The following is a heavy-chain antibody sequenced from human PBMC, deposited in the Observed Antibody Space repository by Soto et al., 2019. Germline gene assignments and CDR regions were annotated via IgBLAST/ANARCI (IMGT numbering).Heavy chain of an antibody. CDR3: EGWSGYYNIDV. V-gene: IGHV4-4*07. CDR1: GGSISSYY. D-gene: IGHD3-3*01. J-gene: IGHJ6*02. CDR2: IYTSGST. Sequence: SETLSLTCTVSGGSISSYYWSWIRQPAGKGLEWIGRIYTSGSTNYNPSLKSRVTMSLDTSKTQFSLRLTSVTAADTAVYYCEGWSGYYNIDVWGQGTTVTVSS.